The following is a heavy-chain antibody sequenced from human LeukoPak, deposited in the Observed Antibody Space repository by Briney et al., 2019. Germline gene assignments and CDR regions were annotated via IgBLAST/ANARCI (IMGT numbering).Heavy chain of an antibody. CDR2: ISAYNGNT. CDR1: GYTFTSYG. J-gene: IGHJ4*02. D-gene: IGHD3-10*01. V-gene: IGHV1-18*01. CDR3: ATQEIKYYYGSGSYYGGY. Sequence: GASVKVSCKASGYTFTSYGISWVRQAPGQGLEWRGWISAYNGNTNYAQKLQGRVTMTTDTSTSTAYMELSSLRSEDTAVYYCATQEIKYYYGSGSYYGGYWGQGTLVTVSS.